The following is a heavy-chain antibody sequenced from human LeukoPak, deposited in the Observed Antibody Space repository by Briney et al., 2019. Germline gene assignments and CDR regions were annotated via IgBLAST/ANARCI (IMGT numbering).Heavy chain of an antibody. CDR1: GYPFSDYY. CDR3: ARLTAL. V-gene: IGHV1-2*02. CDR2: INPKSGDT. Sequence: ASVKVSCKTSGYPFSDYYIHRIRQASGQGLESMGWINPKSGDTKYAQRSQGRLTITMDTSIDTVYMELRSLRYDDTAVYYCARLTALWGQGTLVTVSS. J-gene: IGHJ4*02.